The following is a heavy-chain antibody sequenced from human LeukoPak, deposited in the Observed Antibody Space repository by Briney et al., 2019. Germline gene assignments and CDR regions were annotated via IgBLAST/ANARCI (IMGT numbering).Heavy chain of an antibody. D-gene: IGHD3-22*01. J-gene: IGHJ4*02. V-gene: IGHV3-21*01. CDR1: GFTFSSYS. CDR2: ISSSSSYI. Sequence: GGSLRLSCAASGFTFSSYSMNWVRQAPGKGLEWVSSISSSSSYIYYAGSVKGRFTISRDNAKNSLYLQMNSLRAEDTAVYYCASWTYYYDSSGSALDYWGQGTLVTVSS. CDR3: ASWTYYYDSSGSALDY.